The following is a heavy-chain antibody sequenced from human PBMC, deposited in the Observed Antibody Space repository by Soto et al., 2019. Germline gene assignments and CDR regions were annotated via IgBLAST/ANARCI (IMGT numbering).Heavy chain of an antibody. Sequence: GASVKFACKASGDTFTSYAVHWVRQAPGQRLEWMGWINAGNGNTKYSQKFQGRVTITRDTSASTAYMELSSLRSEDTAVYYCASVLSGWYLLDYWGQGTLVTVSS. CDR2: INAGNGNT. D-gene: IGHD6-19*01. J-gene: IGHJ4*02. CDR3: ASVLSGWYLLDY. CDR1: GDTFTSYA. V-gene: IGHV1-3*01.